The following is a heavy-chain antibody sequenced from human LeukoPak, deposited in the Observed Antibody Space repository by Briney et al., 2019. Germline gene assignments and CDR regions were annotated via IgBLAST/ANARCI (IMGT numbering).Heavy chain of an antibody. CDR2: INAGNGNT. J-gene: IGHJ4*02. Sequence: GASVKVSCKASGYTFTSYALHWVRRAPGQRLEGMGWINAGNGNTKYSQKFQGRVTITRATSASTAYMELKSLRSEDTAASYCARPYFHWLLGQQGDYDYWGQGTLVTVSS. CDR3: ARPYFHWLLGQQGDYDY. CDR1: GYTFTSYA. V-gene: IGHV1-3*01. D-gene: IGHD3-9*01.